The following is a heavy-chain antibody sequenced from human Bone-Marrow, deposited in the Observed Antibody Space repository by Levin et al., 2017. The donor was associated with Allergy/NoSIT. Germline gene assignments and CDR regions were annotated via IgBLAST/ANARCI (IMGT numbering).Heavy chain of an antibody. J-gene: IGHJ4*02. CDR1: SGSISTYY. CDR3: ARAYYDRSGHFNYFDS. D-gene: IGHD3-22*01. CDR2: VYYSGGA. V-gene: IGHV4-59*13. Sequence: PSETLSLTCSISSGSISTYYWSWIRQPPGKRLEWIGYVYYSGGADYNPSLKSRVTISIDTSKKQFFLKMRSVTTEDTAKYYCARAYYDRSGHFNYFDSWGQGILVTVSS.